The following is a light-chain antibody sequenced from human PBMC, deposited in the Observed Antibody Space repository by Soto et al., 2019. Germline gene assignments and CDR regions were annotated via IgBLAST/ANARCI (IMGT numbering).Light chain of an antibody. CDR1: SSDVGSYNL. Sequence: QSVLTQPASVSGSPGQSITISCTGTSSDVGSYNLVSWYQHHPGKAPNLMIYEDTKRPSGVSDRFSGSKSGNSASLTISGLQAEDEAEYYCCSYALGNIMLFCGGTKVTVL. V-gene: IGLV2-23*01. J-gene: IGLJ3*02. CDR3: CSYALGNIML. CDR2: EDT.